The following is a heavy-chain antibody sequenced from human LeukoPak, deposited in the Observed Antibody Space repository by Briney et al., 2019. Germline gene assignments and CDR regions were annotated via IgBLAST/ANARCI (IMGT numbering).Heavy chain of an antibody. V-gene: IGHV1-2*02. J-gene: IGHJ4*02. CDR2: INPNSGGT. CDR3: ARGGRSRDTAMDY. Sequence: ASVKVSCKASGYTFTGYYMHWVRQAPGQGLEWMGWINPNSGGTNYAQKFQGRVTMTRDTSISTAYMELSSLRSEDTAVYYCARGGRSRDTAMDYWGQGTLVTVSS. D-gene: IGHD5-18*01. CDR1: GYTFTGYY.